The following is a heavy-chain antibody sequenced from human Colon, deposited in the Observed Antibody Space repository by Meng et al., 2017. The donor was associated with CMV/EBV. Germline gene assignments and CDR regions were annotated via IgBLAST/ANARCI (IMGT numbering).Heavy chain of an antibody. CDR2: MRGKAHRYTT. J-gene: IGHJ4*02. V-gene: IGHV3-72*01. D-gene: IGHD2-8*01. Sequence: GESLKISCVGSGYSFSDHYIDWVRQAPGKGLEWVGRMRGKAHRYTTLYAASVKGRFTISRDDSKNSAYLQMNSLTTEDAAVYYCARVKRGVSGQTTFDYWGQGTLVTVSS. CDR1: GYSFSDHY. CDR3: ARVKRGVSGQTTFDY.